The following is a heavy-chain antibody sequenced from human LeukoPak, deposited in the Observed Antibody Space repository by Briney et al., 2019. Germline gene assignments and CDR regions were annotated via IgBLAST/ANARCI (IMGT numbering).Heavy chain of an antibody. CDR3: ARGDPFDY. D-gene: IGHD2-21*02. Sequence: SETLSLTCTVSGFSISSGYFWGWIRQPPGKGLEWIGYIHHSGSTYCNPSLKSRVTISVDTSKNQFSLKLSSVTAADTAVYYCARGDPFDYWGQGTLVTVSS. CDR2: IHHSGST. CDR1: GFSISSGYF. J-gene: IGHJ4*02. V-gene: IGHV4-38-2*02.